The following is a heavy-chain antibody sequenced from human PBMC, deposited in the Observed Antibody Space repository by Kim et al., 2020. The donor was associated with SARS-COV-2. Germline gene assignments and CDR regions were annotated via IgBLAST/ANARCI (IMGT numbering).Heavy chain of an antibody. Sequence: VKGRFTISRDNSKNTLYLQMNSLRAEDTAVYYCARVPAEDSSSWTYYFDYWGQGTLVTVSS. J-gene: IGHJ4*02. V-gene: IGHV3-30*01. CDR3: ARVPAEDSSSWTYYFDY. D-gene: IGHD6-13*01.